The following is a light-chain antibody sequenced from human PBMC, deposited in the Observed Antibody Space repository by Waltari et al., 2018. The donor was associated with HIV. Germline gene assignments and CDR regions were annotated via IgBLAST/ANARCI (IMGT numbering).Light chain of an antibody. V-gene: IGKV3-20*01. CDR3: QQYGSSREYT. CDR2: GAS. Sequence: EIVLTQSPGTPSLSPGERATLSCRASQSVSRNFLAWYHQKPGQAPRLLIYGASTRAPGIPDRFSGTGSGTDFTLTISRLEPEDFAVFYCQQYGSSREYTFGQGTKLEIK. J-gene: IGKJ2*01. CDR1: QSVSRNF.